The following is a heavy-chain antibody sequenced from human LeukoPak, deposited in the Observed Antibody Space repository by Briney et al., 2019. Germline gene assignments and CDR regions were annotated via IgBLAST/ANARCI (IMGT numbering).Heavy chain of an antibody. CDR1: GFTFSSYA. CDR3: AKVIVGGSSWFRGVNWFDP. D-gene: IGHD6-13*01. CDR2: ISGSGGST. J-gene: IGHJ5*02. Sequence: GGSLRLSCAASGFTFSSYAMSWVRQAPGKGLEWVSAISGSGGSTYYADSVKGRFTISRDNSKNTLYLQMNSLRAEDTAVYYCAKVIVGGSSWFRGVNWFDPWGQGTLVTVSS. V-gene: IGHV3-23*01.